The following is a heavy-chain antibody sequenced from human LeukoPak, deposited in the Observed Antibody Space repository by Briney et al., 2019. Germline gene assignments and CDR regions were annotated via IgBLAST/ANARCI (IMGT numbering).Heavy chain of an antibody. V-gene: IGHV4-30-4*01. CDR2: IYYSGST. Sequence: SETLSLTCTVSGGSISSGDYYWSWIRQPPGKGLEWVGYIYYSGSTYYNPSLKSRVTISVDTSKNQFSLKLSSVTAADTAVYYCASYSNYGSSYYFDYWGQGTLVTVSS. CDR1: GGSISSGDYY. D-gene: IGHD4-11*01. J-gene: IGHJ4*02. CDR3: ASYSNYGSSYYFDY.